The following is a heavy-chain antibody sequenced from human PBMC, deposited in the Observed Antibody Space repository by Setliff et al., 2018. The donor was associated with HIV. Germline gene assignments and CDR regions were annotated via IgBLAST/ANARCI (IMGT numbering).Heavy chain of an antibody. CDR2: FDPEDGEV. Sequence: GASVKVSCKVSGYTLTELSMHWVRQAPGKGLEWMGGFDPEDGEVVYAQKFEGRVTMTEDTSTDTAYMELSSLRAEDTAIYYCAKVDNGHCDSMGCRDFDYWGQGTLVTVSS. CDR3: AKVDNGHCDSMGCRDFDY. J-gene: IGHJ4*02. D-gene: IGHD2-2*03. CDR1: GYTLTELS. V-gene: IGHV1-24*01.